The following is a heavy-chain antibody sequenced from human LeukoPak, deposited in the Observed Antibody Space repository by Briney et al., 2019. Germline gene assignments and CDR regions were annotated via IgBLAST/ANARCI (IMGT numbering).Heavy chain of an antibody. CDR1: GGTFSSYA. Sequence: GASVKVSCKASGGTFSSYAISWVRQAHGQGLEWVGGIIPIFGTANYAQKFQGRVTITADESTSTAYMELSSLRSEDTAVYYCARVFYGSGTYYYGMDVWGKGTTVTVSS. CDR2: IIPIFGTA. J-gene: IGHJ6*04. D-gene: IGHD3-10*01. CDR3: ARVFYGSGTYYYGMDV. V-gene: IGHV1-69*13.